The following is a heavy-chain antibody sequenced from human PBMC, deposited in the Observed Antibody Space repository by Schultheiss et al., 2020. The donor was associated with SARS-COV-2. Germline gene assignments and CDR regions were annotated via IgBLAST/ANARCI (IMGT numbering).Heavy chain of an antibody. Sequence: GGSLRLSCAASGFTFSSYAMHWVRQAPGKGLEWVGRIKSKTDGGTTDYAAPVKGRFTISRDDSKNTLYLQMNSLKTEDTAVYYCTTGLGSVLFDYWGQGTLVTVSS. D-gene: IGHD6-6*01. V-gene: IGHV3-15*01. J-gene: IGHJ4*02. CDR3: TTGLGSVLFDY. CDR1: GFTFSSYA. CDR2: IKSKTDGGTT.